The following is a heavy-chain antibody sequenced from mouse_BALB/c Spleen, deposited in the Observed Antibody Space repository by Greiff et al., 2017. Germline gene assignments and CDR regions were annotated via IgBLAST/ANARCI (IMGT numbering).Heavy chain of an antibody. CDR1: GYTFTSYW. CDR3: ARGGYDLYYFDY. D-gene: IGHD2-2*01. Sequence: QVQLQQSGAELARPGASVKLSCKASGYTFTSYWMQWVKQRPGQGLEWIGAIYPGDGDTRYTQKFKGKATLTADKSSSTAYMQLSSLASEDSAVYYCARGGYDLYYFDYWGQGTTLTVSS. CDR2: IYPGDGDT. J-gene: IGHJ2*01. V-gene: IGHV1-87*01.